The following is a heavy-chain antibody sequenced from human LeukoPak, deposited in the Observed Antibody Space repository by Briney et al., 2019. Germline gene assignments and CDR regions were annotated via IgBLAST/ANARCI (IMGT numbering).Heavy chain of an antibody. D-gene: IGHD1-26*01. V-gene: IGHV1-45*02. Sequence: GASVKVSCKASGYTFAYRYLLWVRQAPGQALEWMGCITPFSGNTNHAQQFQDTVTITRDRSMSTAYMELSSLRSEDTAMYYCARGGVGATTYVWFDPWGQGTLVTVSS. CDR2: ITPFSGNT. J-gene: IGHJ5*02. CDR3: ARGGVGATTYVWFDP. CDR1: GYTFAYRY.